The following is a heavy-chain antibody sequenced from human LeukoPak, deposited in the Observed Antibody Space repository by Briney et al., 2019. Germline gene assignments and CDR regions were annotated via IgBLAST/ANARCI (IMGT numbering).Heavy chain of an antibody. J-gene: IGHJ6*02. CDR3: AREKYCSGGSCGNALYYYGMDV. Sequence: PGGSLRLSCAASGFTFSSYGMHWVRQAPGKGLEWVAVISYDGSNKYYADSVKGRFTISRDNSKNTLYLQMNSLRAEDTAVYYCAREKYCSGGSCGNALYYYGMDVWGQGTTVTVSS. D-gene: IGHD2-15*01. CDR2: ISYDGSNK. V-gene: IGHV3-30*03. CDR1: GFTFSSYG.